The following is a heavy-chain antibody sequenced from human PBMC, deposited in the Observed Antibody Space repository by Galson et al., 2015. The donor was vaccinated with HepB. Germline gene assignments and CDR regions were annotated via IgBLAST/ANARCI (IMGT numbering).Heavy chain of an antibody. V-gene: IGHV2-5*02. CDR1: GFSLSTTGEG. CDR2: IYWDDDK. D-gene: IGHD4-23*01. Sequence: PALVKPTQTLTLTCTFSGFSLSTTGEGVGWIRPTPGKALEWLAIIYWDDDKRYRPSLKSRLTINKDTSNNQVVLTMSNMDAVDTATYYCVHTDYGGKGAAYWGQGTLVTVSS. J-gene: IGHJ4*02. CDR3: VHTDYGGKGAAY.